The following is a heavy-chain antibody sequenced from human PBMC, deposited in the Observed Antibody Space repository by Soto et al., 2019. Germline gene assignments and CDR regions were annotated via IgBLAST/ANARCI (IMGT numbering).Heavy chain of an antibody. Sequence: EVQLLESGGGLVQPGGSLRLSCAASGFTFSSYGMTWVRQAPGKGLEWVSTISGSGGSTYYADSVKGQFTISRDNSKNTLYLQMNSLRAEDTAVCYCAKGLYSGSYFDYWGQGTLVTVSS. CDR2: ISGSGGST. J-gene: IGHJ4*02. CDR1: GFTFSSYG. V-gene: IGHV3-23*01. CDR3: AKGLYSGSYFDY. D-gene: IGHD1-26*01.